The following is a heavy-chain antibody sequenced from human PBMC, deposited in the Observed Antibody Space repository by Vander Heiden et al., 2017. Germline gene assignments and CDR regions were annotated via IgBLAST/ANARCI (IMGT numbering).Heavy chain of an antibody. CDR1: GYNFNSYW. CDR3: ARTKGYCSGDSCYAQFGMEV. V-gene: IGHV5-10-1*03. D-gene: IGHD2-15*01. CDR2: IDPSDSYT. Sequence: EVQLVQSGSEVKKPGESLRISCKTSGYNFNSYWISWVRQMPGKGLEWMGRIDPSDSYTKYSPSFQGHVTFSADKSISTVYLQWSSLKASDTAIYYCARTKGYCSGDSCYAQFGMEVWGQGTKGTVSS. J-gene: IGHJ6*02.